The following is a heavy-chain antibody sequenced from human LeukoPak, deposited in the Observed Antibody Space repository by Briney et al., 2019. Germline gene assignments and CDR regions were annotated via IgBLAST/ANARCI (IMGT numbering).Heavy chain of an antibody. CDR3: ARHSYDSSDFHYMDV. Sequence: GESLKISCKGSGYSFTSYWIGWVRQMPEKGLEWMGIIYPGDSDTRYSPSFQGQVTISADKSISTAYLQWSTLRASDTAIYYCARHSYDSSDFHYMDVWGKGTTVTISS. CDR1: GYSFTSYW. D-gene: IGHD3-22*01. V-gene: IGHV5-51*01. CDR2: IYPGDSDT. J-gene: IGHJ6*03.